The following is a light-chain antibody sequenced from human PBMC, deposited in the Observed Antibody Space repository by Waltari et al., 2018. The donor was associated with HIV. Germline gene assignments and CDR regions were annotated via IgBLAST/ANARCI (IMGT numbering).Light chain of an antibody. CDR1: SSDVGGYNY. V-gene: IGLV2-11*01. Sequence: QSALTQPRSVSGSPGQSVTISCTGTSSDVGGYNYVSRYQQRPGKATTRMIYDVTKRPSGVPDRFSGSKSGNTASLTISGLQAEDEGHYYCGSYAGTYSFLFGGGTNLTVL. CDR3: GSYAGTYSFL. CDR2: DVT. J-gene: IGLJ2*01.